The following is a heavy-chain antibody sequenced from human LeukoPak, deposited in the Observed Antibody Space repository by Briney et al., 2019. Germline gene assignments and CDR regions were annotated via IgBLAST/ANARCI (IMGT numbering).Heavy chain of an antibody. CDR1: GFTFSSYG. D-gene: IGHD6-19*01. J-gene: IGHJ6*02. CDR2: ISFDGSNE. V-gene: IGHV3-30*18. Sequence: PGRSLRLSCAASGFTFSSYGMHWVRQAPGKGLEWVAVISFDGSNEYYADSVKGRFTISRDNSKNTLNLQMNSPRAEDTAVYYCAKDRSSGNYYYYGMDVWGQGTTVTVSS. CDR3: AKDRSSGNYYYYGMDV.